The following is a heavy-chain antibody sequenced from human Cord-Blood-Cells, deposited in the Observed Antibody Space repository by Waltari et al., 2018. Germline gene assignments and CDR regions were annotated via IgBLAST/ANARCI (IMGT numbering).Heavy chain of an antibody. V-gene: IGHV1-3*01. CDR2: INAGNGNT. D-gene: IGHD3-16*01. Sequence: QVQLVQSGAEVKKPGASVKVSCQASGYTFTSYAMHWVRQAPGQRLEWMGWINAGNGNTKYSQKFQGRVTITRDTSASTAYMELSSLRSEDTAVYYCARGRGSAPFDYWGQGTLVTVSS. J-gene: IGHJ4*02. CDR3: ARGRGSAPFDY. CDR1: GYTFTSYA.